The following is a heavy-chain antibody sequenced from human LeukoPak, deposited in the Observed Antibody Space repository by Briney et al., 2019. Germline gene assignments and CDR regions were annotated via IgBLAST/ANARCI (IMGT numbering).Heavy chain of an antibody. V-gene: IGHV4-34*01. Sequence: SETLSLTCAVYGGSFSGYYWSWIRQPPGKGLEWIGEINHSGSTNYNPSLKSRVTISVDTSKNQFSLKLSSVTAADTAVYYCARVTRITMVRGASDAFDIWGQGTMVTVSS. CDR2: INHSGST. D-gene: IGHD3-10*01. CDR3: ARVTRITMVRGASDAFDI. J-gene: IGHJ3*02. CDR1: GGSFSGYY.